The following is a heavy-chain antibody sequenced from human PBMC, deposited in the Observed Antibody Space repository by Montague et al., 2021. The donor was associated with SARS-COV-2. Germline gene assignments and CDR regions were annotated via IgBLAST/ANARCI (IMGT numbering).Heavy chain of an antibody. D-gene: IGHD6-13*01. CDR3: ASLTVAVVGGAFDV. CDR1: GFTFSSFW. Sequence: SLRLSCAASGFTFSSFWMHWVRQAPGKGLVWVSRINSDGSSTNYADSVKGRFTISRDNSKNTLYLQMNSLRAEDTAVYYCASLTVAVVGGAFDVWGQGTVVTVSS. CDR2: INSDGSST. V-gene: IGHV3-74*01. J-gene: IGHJ3*01.